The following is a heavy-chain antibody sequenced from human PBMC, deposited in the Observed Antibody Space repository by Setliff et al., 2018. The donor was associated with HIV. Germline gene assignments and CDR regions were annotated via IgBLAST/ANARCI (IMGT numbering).Heavy chain of an antibody. CDR1: GGSFTDYY. V-gene: IGHV4-34*01. CDR2: IDHSGII. Sequence: KPSETLSLTCAIFGGSFTDYYCWSWVRQSPGKGLEWIGEIDHSGIINYNPSLKSRVTMSVDTSKRQFSLNLTSVTAADTAIYYCARERLSPRGFFFSYIDVWGKGTPVTV. CDR3: ARERLSPRGFFFSYIDV. J-gene: IGHJ6*03. D-gene: IGHD1-26*01.